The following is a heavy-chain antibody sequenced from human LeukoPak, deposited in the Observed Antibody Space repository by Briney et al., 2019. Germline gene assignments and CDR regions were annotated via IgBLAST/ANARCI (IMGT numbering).Heavy chain of an antibody. Sequence: ASVKVSCKASGYTFTSYGIRWMRQAPGQGLEWMGWISAYNGNTNYAQKLQGRVTMTTDTSTSTAYMELRSLRSDDTAVYYCARVRALGYCSGGSCYALDYWGQGTLVTVFS. CDR2: ISAYNGNT. CDR1: GYTFTSYG. J-gene: IGHJ4*02. CDR3: ARVRALGYCSGGSCYALDY. V-gene: IGHV1-18*01. D-gene: IGHD2-15*01.